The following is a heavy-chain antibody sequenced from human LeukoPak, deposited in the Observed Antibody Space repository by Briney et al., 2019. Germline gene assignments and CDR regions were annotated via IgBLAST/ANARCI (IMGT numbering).Heavy chain of an antibody. D-gene: IGHD4-17*01. CDR3: ARYGDSTSTGFDY. CDR2: IYYSGST. CDR1: GGSISSGGYY. V-gene: IGHV4-31*03. J-gene: IGHJ4*02. Sequence: SQTLSLTCTVSGGSISSGGYYWSWIRHHPGKGLEWIGYIYYSGSTYYNPSLKSRVTISVDTSKNQFSLKLSSVTAADTAVYYCARYGDSTSTGFDYWGQGTLVTVSS.